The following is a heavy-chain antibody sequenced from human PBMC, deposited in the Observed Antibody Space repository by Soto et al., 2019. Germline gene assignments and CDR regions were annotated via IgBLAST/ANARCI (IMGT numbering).Heavy chain of an antibody. V-gene: IGHV3-48*02. J-gene: IGHJ4*02. D-gene: IGHD6-19*01. Sequence: EVHLVESGGGLVQPGGSLRLCCAGSGFTFSSYSMNWVRQAPGKGLEWVSYISSSSTTIYYTDSVKGRFTISRDNAKNSLYLQMNSLRDEDTAVYYCARDRAVAGYVYDYWGQGILVTVSS. CDR1: GFTFSSYS. CDR3: ARDRAVAGYVYDY. CDR2: ISSSSTTI.